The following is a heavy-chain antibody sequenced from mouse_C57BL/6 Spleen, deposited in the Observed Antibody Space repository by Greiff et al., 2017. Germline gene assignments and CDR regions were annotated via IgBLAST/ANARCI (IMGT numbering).Heavy chain of an antibody. V-gene: IGHV3-4*01. Sequence: TCTVTGYSITNGNHWWNWIRQVSGSKLEWIGYISSSGSTDSNPSLKSRISITRDTSKNQLFLQFNSVTTEDIATYYCARSPTYYYGSSSWYFDVWCTGTTGTVSS. J-gene: IGHJ1*03. CDR3: ARSPTYYYGSSSWYFDV. D-gene: IGHD1-1*01. CDR1: GYSITNGNHW. CDR2: ISSSGST.